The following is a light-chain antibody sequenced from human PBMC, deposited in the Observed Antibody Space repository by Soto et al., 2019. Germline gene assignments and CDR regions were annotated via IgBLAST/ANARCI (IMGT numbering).Light chain of an antibody. Sequence: QSALTQPRSVSGSPGQSVTISCTGTSSDVGAYIYVSWYQQHPGKAPKVMIYDVTKRPSGVPDRFSGSKSGNTASLTISGLQAEDVADYYCCSYAGSLDVFGTGTKVTVL. J-gene: IGLJ1*01. CDR3: CSYAGSLDV. V-gene: IGLV2-11*01. CDR1: SSDVGAYIY. CDR2: DVT.